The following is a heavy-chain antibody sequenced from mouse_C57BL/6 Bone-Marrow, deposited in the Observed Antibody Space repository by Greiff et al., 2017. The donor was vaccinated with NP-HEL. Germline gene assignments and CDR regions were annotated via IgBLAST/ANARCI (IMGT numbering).Heavy chain of an antibody. D-gene: IGHD2-4*01. V-gene: IGHV2-6*01. CDR2: IWGVGST. CDR3: ARRGYDYDYAMDY. CDR1: GFSLTSYG. Sequence: VQGVESGPGLVAPSQSLSITCTVSGFSLTSYGVDWVRQSPGKGLEWLGVIWGVGSTNYNSALKSRLSISKDNSTSQVFLKMNSLQTDDTAMYYCARRGYDYDYAMDYWGQGTSVTVSS. J-gene: IGHJ4*01.